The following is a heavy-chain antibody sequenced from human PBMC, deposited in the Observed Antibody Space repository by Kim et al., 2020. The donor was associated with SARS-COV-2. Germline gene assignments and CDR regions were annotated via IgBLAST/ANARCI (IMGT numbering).Heavy chain of an antibody. J-gene: IGHJ4*02. CDR2: IIPIFGTA. D-gene: IGHD2-2*01. CDR1: GGTFSSYA. Sequence: SVKVSCKASGGTFSSYAISWLRQAPGQGLEWMGGIIPIFGTANYAQKFQGRVTITADESTSTAYMELSSLRSEDTAVYYCAREEGYCSSTSCYARFDYWGEGALVTVSS. V-gene: IGHV1-69*13. CDR3: AREEGYCSSTSCYARFDY.